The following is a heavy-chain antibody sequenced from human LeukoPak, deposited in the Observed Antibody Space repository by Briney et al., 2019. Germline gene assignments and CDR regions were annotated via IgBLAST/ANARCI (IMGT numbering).Heavy chain of an antibody. J-gene: IGHJ3*02. CDR1: GLTFSSYA. CDR3: ARGVRDTTMFTPPGYDAFDI. Sequence: GGSLRLSCAASGLTFSSYAMHWVRQAPGKGLEWVAVISYDGSNKYYADSVKGRFTISRDNSKNTLYLQMNSLRTEDTAVYYCARGVRDTTMFTPPGYDAFDIWGQGTMVTVSS. CDR2: ISYDGSNK. D-gene: IGHD5-18*01. V-gene: IGHV3-30*04.